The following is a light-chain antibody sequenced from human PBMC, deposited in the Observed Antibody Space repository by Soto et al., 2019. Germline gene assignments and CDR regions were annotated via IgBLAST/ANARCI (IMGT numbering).Light chain of an antibody. Sequence: EIVLTQSPGTLSLSPGERATLSCRASQSVSSGYLAWYQQKPGRAPRLLIYGASSRATGSPDRFSGSGSGTEFTLAISGLEREDFAVYYCQLSGYTGTFGQGTKLE. J-gene: IGKJ2*01. CDR3: QLSGYTGT. CDR1: QSVSSGY. V-gene: IGKV3-20*01. CDR2: GAS.